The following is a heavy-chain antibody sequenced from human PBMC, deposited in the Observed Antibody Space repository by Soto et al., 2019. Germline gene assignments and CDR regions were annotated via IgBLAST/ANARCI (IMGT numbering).Heavy chain of an antibody. CDR1: DENSKSDEYY. Sequence: THSHPCCVFDENSKSDEYYRVMKNQTPGKGLEWIGSIYYRGNAYYNPSLQTRVTISLDKSKSQFSLKLNSVTAADSAVYFCARLEGLATISYYFDFWGPGALVTVSS. V-gene: IGHV4-39*01. CDR2: IYYRGNA. CDR3: ARLEGLATISYYFDF. J-gene: IGHJ4*02. D-gene: IGHD3-9*01.